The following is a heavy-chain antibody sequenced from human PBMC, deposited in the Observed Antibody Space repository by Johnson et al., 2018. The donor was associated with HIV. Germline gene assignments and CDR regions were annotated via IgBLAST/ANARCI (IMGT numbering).Heavy chain of an antibody. CDR1: GFTFRDYY. Sequence: QVQLVESGGGLVKPVGSLRLSCTASGFTFRDYYMSWIRQAPGKGLEWVSYISSSGSIISYADSVKGRFTISRDNAKNSLYLQMSSLRVEDTALYYCARDRGSGWYDLDAFDIWGQGTMVTVSS. V-gene: IGHV3-11*04. CDR3: ARDRGSGWYDLDAFDI. D-gene: IGHD6-19*01. J-gene: IGHJ3*02. CDR2: ISSSGSII.